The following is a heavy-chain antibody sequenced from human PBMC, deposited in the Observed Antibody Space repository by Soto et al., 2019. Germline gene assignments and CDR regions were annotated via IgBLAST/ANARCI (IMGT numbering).Heavy chain of an antibody. CDR3: ASEPEDGVPGDY. CDR2: IIVSNGSP. J-gene: IGHJ4*02. V-gene: IGHV1-3*01. CDR1: GYTFTSHT. Sequence: QVQLVQSGAEVKEPGASVRVSCKASGYTFTSHTLHWARQAPGQGLEWMGWIIVSNGSPRYAHQVQGRVTFGRDTSATTAYMELSSLTSEDTAVYYCASEPEDGVPGDYWGQGTLVVVSS. D-gene: IGHD3-3*01.